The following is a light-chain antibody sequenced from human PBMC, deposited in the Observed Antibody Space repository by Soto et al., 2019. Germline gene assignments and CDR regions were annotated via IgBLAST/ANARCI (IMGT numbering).Light chain of an antibody. J-gene: IGKJ4*01. V-gene: IGKV3-15*01. CDR3: LQHRHYPLT. CDR2: GAS. Sequence: EIVLTQSPATLSLSPGDRATLSCRASQSVSSNLAWYQQKPGQTPRLLIYGASTRATGVPPRFSGSRSGTEFTLTISSLQSEDFATYYCLQHRHYPLTFGGGTKVEIK. CDR1: QSVSSN.